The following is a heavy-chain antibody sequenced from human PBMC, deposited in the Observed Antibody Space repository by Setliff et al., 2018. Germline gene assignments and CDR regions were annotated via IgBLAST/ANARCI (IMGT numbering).Heavy chain of an antibody. J-gene: IGHJ5*02. CDR1: GASISSDY. CDR2: LFYSGST. D-gene: IGHD3-10*01. CDR3: ARESEFYYGSGTIDL. Sequence: SETLSLTCTVSGASISSDYWNWIRQPPGKGLEWLGYLFYSGSTNYNPSLKSRVTISVDTSKNQFSLKLSSVTAADTAIYYCARESEFYYGSGTIDLWGQGTLVTVSS. V-gene: IGHV4-59*01.